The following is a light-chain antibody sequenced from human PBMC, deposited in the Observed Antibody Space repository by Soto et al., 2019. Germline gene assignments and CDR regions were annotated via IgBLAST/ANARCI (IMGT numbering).Light chain of an antibody. CDR2: AAS. V-gene: IGKV1-39*01. CDR1: QSISTY. CDR3: QQAASFPIT. Sequence: DIQMTQSPSSLSASVGDRVTITCRASQSISTYLNWYQQKPGKVPKLLIYAASSLQSGVPSRFSGSGSGTDFTLTISSLQPEDFATYYCQQAASFPITFGQGTRLEIK. J-gene: IGKJ5*01.